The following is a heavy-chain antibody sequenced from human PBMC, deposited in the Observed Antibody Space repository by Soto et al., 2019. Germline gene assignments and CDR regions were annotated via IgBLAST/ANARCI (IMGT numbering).Heavy chain of an antibody. CDR2: ISAYNGNT. V-gene: IGHV1-18*01. Sequence: ASVKVSCKASGYTFTSYGISWVRQAPGQGLEWMGWISAYNGNTNYAQKLQGRVTMTTDTSTSTAYMELRSLRSDDTAVYYCARDRAGYSGYGTFDYWGQGTLVTVSS. J-gene: IGHJ4*02. CDR3: ARDRAGYSGYGTFDY. CDR1: GYTFTSYG. D-gene: IGHD5-12*01.